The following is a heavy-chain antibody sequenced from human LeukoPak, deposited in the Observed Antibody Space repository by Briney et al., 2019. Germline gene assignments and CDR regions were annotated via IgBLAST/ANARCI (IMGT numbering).Heavy chain of an antibody. Sequence: GGSLRLSCAASGFTLSSYWMFWVRQAPGKGLEWVSVIYSGGSTYYADSVKGRFTISRDNSKNTLYLQMNSLRAEDTAVYYCASTYYFDYWGQGTLVTVSS. V-gene: IGHV3-53*01. CDR3: ASTYYFDY. J-gene: IGHJ4*02. CDR2: IYSGGST. CDR1: GFTLSSYW.